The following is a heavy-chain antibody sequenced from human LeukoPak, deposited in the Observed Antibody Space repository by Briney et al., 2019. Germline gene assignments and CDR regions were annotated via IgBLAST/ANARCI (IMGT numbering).Heavy chain of an antibody. Sequence: ASVKVSCKVSGYTLTELSMHWVRQAPGKGLEWMGGFDPEDGETIYAQKFQGRVTMTEDTSTDTAYMELSSLRSEDTAVYYCATHYDILTGYPSWFDPWGQGTLVTVSS. D-gene: IGHD3-9*01. CDR3: ATHYDILTGYPSWFDP. J-gene: IGHJ5*02. CDR1: GYTLTELS. V-gene: IGHV1-24*01. CDR2: FDPEDGET.